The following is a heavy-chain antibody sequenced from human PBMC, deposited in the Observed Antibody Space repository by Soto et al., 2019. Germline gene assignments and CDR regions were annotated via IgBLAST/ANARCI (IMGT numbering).Heavy chain of an antibody. J-gene: IGHJ4*02. CDR2: ISGSGDGI. D-gene: IGHD1-26*01. CDR3: AKKCRGSCPFDY. CDR1: GFTFSTNYG. Sequence: SGGSLRLSCVGSGFTFSTNYGLAWVRQARGKGLEWVSSISGSGDGIAYADSVKGRFTISTDSSKNTLYLQMNNLRADDTAVYFCAKKCRGSCPFDYWGQGTLVTVSS. V-gene: IGHV3-23*01.